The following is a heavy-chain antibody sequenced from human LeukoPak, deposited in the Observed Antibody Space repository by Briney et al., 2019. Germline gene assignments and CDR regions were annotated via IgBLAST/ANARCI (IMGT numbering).Heavy chain of an antibody. CDR2: IRSRAYGGTT. CDR3: TSPRITIFGVAPYYFDY. D-gene: IGHD3-3*01. J-gene: IGHJ4*02. V-gene: IGHV3-49*04. Sequence: GGSLRLSCTASGFTFGDYAMSWVRQAPGKGLEWVGFIRSRAYGGTTEYAASVKGRFTISRDDSKSIAYLQMNSLKTEDTAVYYCTSPRITIFGVAPYYFDYWGQGTLVTVSS. CDR1: GFTFGDYA.